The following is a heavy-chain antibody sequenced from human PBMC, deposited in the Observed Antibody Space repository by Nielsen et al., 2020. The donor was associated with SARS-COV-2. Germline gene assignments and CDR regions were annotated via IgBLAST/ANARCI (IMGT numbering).Heavy chain of an antibody. J-gene: IGHJ3*02. CDR2: INAGNGKT. CDR1: GYTFTSYI. D-gene: IGHD3-3*01. Sequence: ASVKVSCKASGYTFTSYIIHWVRQAPRQRLEWMGWINAGNGKTEFSQKFQGRVTITRDTSESTVYMELSSLRSEDTAVYYCARDQTSVTLFGLMISYDAFDIWGRGTTVTVSS. V-gene: IGHV1-3*01. CDR3: ARDQTSVTLFGLMISYDAFDI.